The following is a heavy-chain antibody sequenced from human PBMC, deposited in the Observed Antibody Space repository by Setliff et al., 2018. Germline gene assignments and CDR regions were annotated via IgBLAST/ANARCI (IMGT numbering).Heavy chain of an antibody. Sequence: ASVKVSCKASGYTFSANAIHWVRQAPGQRLEWMGFIYTDNGNTKYSKNFQDRVAITRDTSASTAYMELSSLRSEDTAVYYCARKGTYYDSSGPYDYWGQGTLVTVSS. J-gene: IGHJ4*02. CDR3: ARKGTYYDSSGPYDY. V-gene: IGHV1-3*04. CDR1: GYTFSANA. D-gene: IGHD3-22*01. CDR2: IYTDNGNT.